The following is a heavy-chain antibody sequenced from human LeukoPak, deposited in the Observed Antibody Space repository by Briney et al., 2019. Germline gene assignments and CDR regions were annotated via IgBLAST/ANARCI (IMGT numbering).Heavy chain of an antibody. V-gene: IGHV4-4*07. J-gene: IGHJ4*02. CDR1: GGSINGYY. Sequence: SETLSLTCTVSGGSINGYYWSWIRQPAGKGLEWIWRISSSGTTNYNPSLKSRITMSVNTSKNQFSLRLSPVTAADTAVYYCARDGGSGSFTWGQGTLVTVPS. D-gene: IGHD3-10*01. CDR3: ARDGGSGSFT. CDR2: ISSSGTT.